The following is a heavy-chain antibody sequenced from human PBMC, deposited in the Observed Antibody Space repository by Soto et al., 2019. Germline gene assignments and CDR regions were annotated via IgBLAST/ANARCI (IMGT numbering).Heavy chain of an antibody. CDR3: ARSNDYYDSSGYYYYYYYGMDV. J-gene: IGHJ6*02. CDR2: INAGNGNT. V-gene: IGHV1-3*01. Sequence: ASVKVSRKASGYTFTSYAMHWVRQAPGQRLEWMGWINAGNGNTKYSQKFQGRVTITRDTSASTAYMELSSLRSEDTAVYYCARSNDYYDSSGYYYYYYYGMDVWGQGTTVTVSS. D-gene: IGHD3-22*01. CDR1: GYTFTSYA.